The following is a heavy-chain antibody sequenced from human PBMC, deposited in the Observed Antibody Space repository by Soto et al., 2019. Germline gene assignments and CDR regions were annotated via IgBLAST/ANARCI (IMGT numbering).Heavy chain of an antibody. D-gene: IGHD3-10*01. CDR1: GFTFDDYG. CDR2: INWNGGST. CDR3: ARGYYGSGSYFLFDY. J-gene: IGHJ4*02. Sequence: PGGSLRLSCAASGFTFDDYGMSWVRQAPGKGLEWVSGINWNGGSTGYAESVKGRFTISRENAKNSLYLQMNSLRAEDTALYHCARGYYGSGSYFLFDYWGQGTLVTVSS. V-gene: IGHV3-20*01.